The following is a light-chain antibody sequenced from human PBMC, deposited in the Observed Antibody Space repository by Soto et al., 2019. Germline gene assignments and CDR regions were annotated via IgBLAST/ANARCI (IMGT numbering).Light chain of an antibody. Sequence: DIHMTQSPSSLSASVGDTVTITCRASQNIDMYLNWYQQKPGKAPRVLISGASNLQSGVPSRFSGSGSGTDFTLTISSLQSEDFAVYYCQQYDYWPRTFGQGTKVDIK. CDR3: QQYDYWPRT. V-gene: IGKV1-39*01. CDR2: GAS. J-gene: IGKJ1*01. CDR1: QNIDMY.